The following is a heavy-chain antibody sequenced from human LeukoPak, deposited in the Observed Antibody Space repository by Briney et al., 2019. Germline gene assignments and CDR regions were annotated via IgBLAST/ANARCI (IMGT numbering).Heavy chain of an antibody. CDR2: ISPSGDIT. V-gene: IGHV3-23*01. CDR3: AKDGKTRNWNYFQAKAVY. D-gene: IGHD1-7*01. CDR1: GFTFSNHG. Sequence: GGSLRLSCAASGFTFSNHGMDWVRQAPGKGLEWVSGISPSGDITYYADSVKSRFTISRDNSKNTLYLQVNSLRAEDTAVYYCAKDGKTRNWNYFQAKAVYWGQGTQVTVSS. J-gene: IGHJ4*02.